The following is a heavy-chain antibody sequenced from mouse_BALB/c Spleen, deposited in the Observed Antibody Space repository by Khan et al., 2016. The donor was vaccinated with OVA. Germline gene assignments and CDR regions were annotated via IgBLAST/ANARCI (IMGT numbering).Heavy chain of an antibody. CDR1: GYTFTSYI. CDR2: IYPYNDGT. Sequence: EVQLQQSGPELVKPGASVKMSCKASGYTFTSYIMHWVKQKPGQGLECIGYIYPYNDGTKYNEKFKGKATLSSDKSSSPAYMELSSLTSAESAVCYSARGGFGSFAYWGQGTLVTVSA. J-gene: IGHJ3*01. V-gene: IGHV1S136*01. CDR3: ARGGFGSFAY.